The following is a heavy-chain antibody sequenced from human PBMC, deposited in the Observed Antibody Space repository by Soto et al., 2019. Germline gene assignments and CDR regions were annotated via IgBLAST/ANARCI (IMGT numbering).Heavy chain of an antibody. CDR1: GGSITSSSHF. Sequence: LSLTCTASGGSITSSSHFWGWVRQPPGKGLEWIGTIYFTGNTYYTPSLKSRLTMSIDTSKNEFSLRLNSVTAADTAVYYCAGQTFTIAAASYGRSNWFDPWRPGTLVTVPS. D-gene: IGHD6-25*01. CDR3: AGQTFTIAAASYGRSNWFDP. CDR2: IYFTGNT. V-gene: IGHV4-39*01. J-gene: IGHJ5*02.